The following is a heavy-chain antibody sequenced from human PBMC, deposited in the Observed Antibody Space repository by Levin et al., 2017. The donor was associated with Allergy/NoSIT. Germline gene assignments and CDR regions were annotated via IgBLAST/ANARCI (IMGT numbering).Heavy chain of an antibody. Sequence: ASVKVSCKASGGTFGSYAISWVRQAPGQGLEWMGGIIPIFATAKYAQNFEGRVTITADKSTSTAYMDLSSLRSEDTAVYYCARSEGYTSGWYRIDYWGQGTLVTVSS. V-gene: IGHV1-69*06. CDR3: ARSEGYTSGWYRIDY. D-gene: IGHD6-19*01. J-gene: IGHJ4*02. CDR2: IIPIFATA. CDR1: GGTFGSYA.